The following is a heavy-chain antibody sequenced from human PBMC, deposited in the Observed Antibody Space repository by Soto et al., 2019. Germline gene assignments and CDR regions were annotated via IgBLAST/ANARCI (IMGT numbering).Heavy chain of an antibody. CDR3: ARGFDYDILTGYSPYYYYGMDF. CDR1: GGSFSGYY. Sequence: SETLSLTCAVYGGSFSGYYWSWIRQPPGEGLEWIGEINHSGSTNYNPSLKSRVTISVDTSKNQFSLKLSSVTAADTAVYYCARGFDYDILTGYSPYYYYGMDFGGQGTTVTVPS. J-gene: IGHJ6*02. D-gene: IGHD3-9*01. CDR2: INHSGST. V-gene: IGHV4-34*01.